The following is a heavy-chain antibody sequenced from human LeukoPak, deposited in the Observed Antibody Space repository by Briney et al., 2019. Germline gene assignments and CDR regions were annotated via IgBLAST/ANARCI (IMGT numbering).Heavy chain of an antibody. CDR2: TSGNGDYT. J-gene: IGHJ4*02. CDR3: AKAFSYGSEIYYNSFDY. CDR1: GFTFSSYA. V-gene: IGHV3-23*01. D-gene: IGHD3-10*01. Sequence: TGGSLRLSCAASGFTFSSYAMSWVRQAPGKGLEWVSATSGNGDYTNYADSVKGRFSISRDNSKNTLHLQMNSLRAEDTALYYCAKAFSYGSEIYYNSFDYWGQGALVTVSS.